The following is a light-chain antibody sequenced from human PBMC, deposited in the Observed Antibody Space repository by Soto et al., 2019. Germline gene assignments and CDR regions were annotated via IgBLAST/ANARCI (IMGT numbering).Light chain of an antibody. CDR2: AAS. CDR3: QQRSNWPPRT. V-gene: IGKV3-11*01. Sequence: IVLTQSPGTLSLSPGERSTLSCSSVQSVTSSYLAWYQQKPGQAPRPLIYAASNRATGIPARFSGSGSGTDFTLTISSLEPEDFAVYYCQQRSNWPPRTFGQGTKVDIK. J-gene: IGKJ1*01. CDR1: QSVTSSY.